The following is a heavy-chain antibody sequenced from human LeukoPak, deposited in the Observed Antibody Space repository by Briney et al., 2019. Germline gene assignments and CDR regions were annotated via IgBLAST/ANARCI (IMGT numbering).Heavy chain of an antibody. D-gene: IGHD6-19*01. CDR2: IIPIFGTA. V-gene: IGHV1-69*01. Sequence: GSSVKVSCKASGGTFSSYAISWVRQAPGQGLEWMGGIIPIFGTANYAQKFQGRVTITADESTSTAYMELSSLRSEDTAVYYCARGGYSSAKDPFDIWGQGTMVTVSS. J-gene: IGHJ3*02. CDR1: GGTFSSYA. CDR3: ARGGYSSAKDPFDI.